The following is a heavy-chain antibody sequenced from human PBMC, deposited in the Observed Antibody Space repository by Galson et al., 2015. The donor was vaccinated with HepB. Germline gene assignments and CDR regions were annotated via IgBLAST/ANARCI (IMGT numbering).Heavy chain of an antibody. CDR3: ARHSGSGGSRWAAGVDY. CDR1: GYSFTSYW. Sequence: QSGAEVKKPGESLKISCTGSGYSFTSYWIGWVRQMPGKGLEWMGIIYPGDSDTRYSPSFQGQVTISADKSISTAYLQWSSLKASDTAMYYCARHSGSGGSRWAAGVDYWGQGTLVTVSS. D-gene: IGHD2-15*01. J-gene: IGHJ4*02. CDR2: IYPGDSDT. V-gene: IGHV5-51*01.